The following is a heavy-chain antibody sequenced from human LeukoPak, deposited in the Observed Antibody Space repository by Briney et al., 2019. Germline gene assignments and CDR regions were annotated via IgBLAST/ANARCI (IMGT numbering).Heavy chain of an antibody. V-gene: IGHV1-2*02. J-gene: IGHJ4*02. CDR3: ARNIAASGDDDY. D-gene: IGHD6-6*01. Sequence: ASVKVSCKASGYTFTGYYMHWVRQAPGQGLEWMGWINPNSGGTNYAQKFQGRVTMTRDTSISTAYMELSSLRSEDTAVYYCARNIAASGDDDYWGQGTLVTVSS. CDR1: GYTFTGYY. CDR2: INPNSGGT.